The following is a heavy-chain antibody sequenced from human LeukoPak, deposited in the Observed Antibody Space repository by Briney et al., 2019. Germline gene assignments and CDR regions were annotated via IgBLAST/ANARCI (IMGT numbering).Heavy chain of an antibody. J-gene: IGHJ3*02. D-gene: IGHD3-9*01. Sequence: GGSLRLSCAASGLTFTNYGIHWVRQAPGKGLEWVAGISYDETKKYYIDSVRGRFTLSRDNSKNTVFLQMKSLRTDDTAVYYCANLDLYYDILTGYSDNVYDIWGQGTMVSVSS. CDR2: ISYDETKK. CDR1: GLTFTNYG. V-gene: IGHV3-30*18. CDR3: ANLDLYYDILTGYSDNVYDI.